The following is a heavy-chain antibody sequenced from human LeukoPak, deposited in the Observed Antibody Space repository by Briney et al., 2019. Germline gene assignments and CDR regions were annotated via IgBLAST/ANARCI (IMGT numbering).Heavy chain of an antibody. D-gene: IGHD1-7*01. CDR3: ARAVMVGRSNWNYKEGFDP. CDR1: GGSFSGYY. Sequence: PETLSLTCAVYGGSFSGYYWSWIRQPPGMGLEWIGEINHSGSTNYNPSLKSRVTISVDTSKNQFSLKLSSVTAADTAVYYCARAVMVGRSNWNYKEGFDPWGQGTLVTVSS. V-gene: IGHV4-34*01. J-gene: IGHJ5*02. CDR2: INHSGST.